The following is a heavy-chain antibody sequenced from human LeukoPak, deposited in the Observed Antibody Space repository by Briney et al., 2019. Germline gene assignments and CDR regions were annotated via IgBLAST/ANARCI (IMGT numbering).Heavy chain of an antibody. CDR3: ARDGESGWYPWYYFDY. J-gene: IGHJ4*02. D-gene: IGHD6-19*01. CDR2: IYSGGST. CDR1: GFTVSSNY. Sequence: GGSLRLSCAASGFTVSSNYMSWVRQAPGKGLEWVSVIYSGGSTYYADSVKGRFTISRDNSKNTLYLQMNSLRAEDTAVYYCARDGESGWYPWYYFDYWGQGTLVTVSS. V-gene: IGHV3-53*05.